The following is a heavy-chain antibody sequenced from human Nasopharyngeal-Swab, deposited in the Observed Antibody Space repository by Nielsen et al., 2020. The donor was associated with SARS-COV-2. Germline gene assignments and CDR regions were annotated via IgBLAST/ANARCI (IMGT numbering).Heavy chain of an antibody. CDR1: GYSFTSYW. J-gene: IGHJ4*02. Sequence: GGSLRLSCKGSGYSFTSYWIGWVRQMPGKGLEWMGIIYPGDSDTGYSPSFQGQVTISADKSISTAYLQWSSLKASDTAMYYCARGVGQQLVRLFDYWGQGTLVTVSS. V-gene: IGHV5-51*01. D-gene: IGHD6-13*01. CDR3: ARGVGQQLVRLFDY. CDR2: IYPGDSDT.